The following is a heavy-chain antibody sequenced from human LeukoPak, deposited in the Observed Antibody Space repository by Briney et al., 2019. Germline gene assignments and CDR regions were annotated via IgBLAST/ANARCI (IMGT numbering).Heavy chain of an antibody. J-gene: IGHJ4*02. CDR3: ASPYYYDSSGYYY. CDR1: GYTFIGNY. Sequence: GASVKVSCKASGYTFIGNYMHWVRQAPGQGLEWMGWINPNSGGTNYAQKFQGRVTMTRDTSISTAYMELSRLRSDDTAVYYCASPYYYDSSGYYYWGQGTLVTVSS. V-gene: IGHV1-2*02. D-gene: IGHD3-22*01. CDR2: INPNSGGT.